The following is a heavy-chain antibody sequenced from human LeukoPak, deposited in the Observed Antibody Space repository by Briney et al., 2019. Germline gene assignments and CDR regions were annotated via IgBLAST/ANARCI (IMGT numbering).Heavy chain of an antibody. J-gene: IGHJ4*02. D-gene: IGHD3-16*01. V-gene: IGHV3-33*01. CDR2: IWNDGSNK. Sequence: GGSLRLSCAASGFXFNVYGMHWVRQAPGKGLEWVAVIWNDGSNKYYADSVKGRFTISRDNSKDTLYLQMNSLRVEDTAVYYCARAVGPFDYWGQGTLVTVSS. CDR1: GFXFNVYG. CDR3: ARAVGPFDY.